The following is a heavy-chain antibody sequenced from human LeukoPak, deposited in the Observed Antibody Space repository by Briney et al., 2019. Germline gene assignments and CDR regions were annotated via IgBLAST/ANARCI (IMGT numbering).Heavy chain of an antibody. CDR3: ARHVDTATDFDY. Sequence: SETLSLTCTVSGGSISSYYWSWIRQPPGKGLEWIEYIYYSGSTNYNPSLKSRVTISVDTSKNQFSLKLSSVTAADTAVYYCARHVDTATDFDYWGQGTLVTVSS. D-gene: IGHD5-18*01. CDR2: IYYSGST. J-gene: IGHJ4*02. CDR1: GGSISSYY. V-gene: IGHV4-59*01.